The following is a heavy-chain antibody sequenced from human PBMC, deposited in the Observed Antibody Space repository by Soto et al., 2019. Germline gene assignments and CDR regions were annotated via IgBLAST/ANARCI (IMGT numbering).Heavy chain of an antibody. CDR2: INQDGSEK. Sequence: EVQLVESGGGLVQPGGSLRLSCAASGFTFSTYWMSWVRQAPGKGLEWVAHINQDGSEKYYVDSVKGRFTISRDNAKNSLYLQMKSLRAEDTAVYYCASAPIGSGINYYFEYWGQGTLVTVSS. CDR3: ASAPIGSGINYYFEY. D-gene: IGHD3-10*01. V-gene: IGHV3-7*03. CDR1: GFTFSTYW. J-gene: IGHJ4*02.